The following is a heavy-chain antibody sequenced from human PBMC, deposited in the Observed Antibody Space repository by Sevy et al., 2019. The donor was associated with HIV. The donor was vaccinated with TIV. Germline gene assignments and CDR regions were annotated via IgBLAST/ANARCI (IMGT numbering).Heavy chain of an antibody. V-gene: IGHV3-7*01. CDR1: GFTFSSYW. CDR2: IKQDGSEK. J-gene: IGHJ4*02. Sequence: GGSLRLSCAASGFTFSSYWMTWVRQAPGKGLEWVANIKQDGSEKYHVASVKGRFTMSRDNAKNSLYLQMTSLRDEDTAVYYCARGSGDYWGQGTLVTVSS. CDR3: ARGSGDY.